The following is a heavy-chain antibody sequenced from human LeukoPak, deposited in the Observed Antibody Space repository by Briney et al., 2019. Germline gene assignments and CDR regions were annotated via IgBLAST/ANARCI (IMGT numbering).Heavy chain of an antibody. CDR1: GGSISSYY. V-gene: IGHV4-59*08. J-gene: IGHJ4*02. D-gene: IGHD2-8*01. CDR2: FYYSGST. CDR3: AREVGYCTNGVCQTPYFDY. Sequence: PSETLSLTCTVSGGSISSYYWSWIRQPPGKGLEWIGYFYYSGSTNYNPSLKSRVTISVDTSKNQFSLKLSSVTAADTAVYYCAREVGYCTNGVCQTPYFDYWGQGTLVTVSS.